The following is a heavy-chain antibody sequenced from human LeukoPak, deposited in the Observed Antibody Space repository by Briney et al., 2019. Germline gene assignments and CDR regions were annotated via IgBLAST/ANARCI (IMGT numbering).Heavy chain of an antibody. CDR2: ISYDGSNK. J-gene: IGHJ4*02. V-gene: IGHV3-30*03. D-gene: IGHD2-21*01. Sequence: GGSLRLSCAASGFTFSSYGMHWVRQAPGKGLEWVAVISYDGSNKYYADSVKGRFTISRDNSKNTLYLQMNSLRAEDTAVYYCARWGDSLAGFDYWGQGTLVTVSS. CDR3: ARWGDSLAGFDY. CDR1: GFTFSSYG.